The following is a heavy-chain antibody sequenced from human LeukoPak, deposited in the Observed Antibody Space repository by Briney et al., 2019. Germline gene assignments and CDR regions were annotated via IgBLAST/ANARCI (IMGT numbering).Heavy chain of an antibody. Sequence: GGSLRLSCAASGFTFSSYWMSWVRQAPGKGLEWVADINLDGSEKYYEDSVKGRFTISRDNAKNSLNLHMNSLRAEDTAVYYCAREGTGGFFDSWGQGTLVTVST. CDR3: AREGTGGFFDS. D-gene: IGHD1/OR15-1a*01. V-gene: IGHV3-7*01. J-gene: IGHJ4*02. CDR2: INLDGSEK. CDR1: GFTFSSYW.